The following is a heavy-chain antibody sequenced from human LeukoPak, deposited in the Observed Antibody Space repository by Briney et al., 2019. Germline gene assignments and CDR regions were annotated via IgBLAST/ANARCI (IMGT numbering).Heavy chain of an antibody. V-gene: IGHV4-30-2*01. D-gene: IGHD4-17*01. Sequence: SETLSLTCAVSGGSISSGGYSWSWIRQPPGNGLEWIGYIYHSGSTYYNPSLKSRVTISVDRSKNQFSLKLSSVTAADTAVYSCARAVGDYVEVNWFDPWGQGTLVTVSS. CDR3: ARAVGDYVEVNWFDP. CDR1: GGSISSGGYS. J-gene: IGHJ5*02. CDR2: IYHSGST.